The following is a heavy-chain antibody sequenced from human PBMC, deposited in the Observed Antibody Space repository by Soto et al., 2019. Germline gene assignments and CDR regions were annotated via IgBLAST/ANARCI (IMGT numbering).Heavy chain of an antibody. D-gene: IGHD6-19*01. CDR3: ASTKQWLAFDY. J-gene: IGHJ4*02. V-gene: IGHV4-59*01. CDR2: FYNSGNT. CDR1: GDSISNYY. Sequence: SETLSLTCTVSGDSISNYYWTWIRQPPGKGLEWIGCFYNSGNTNYNPSLKSRVTISVDTSNNQFSLRVNSVTAADTAVYYCASTKQWLAFDYWGQGALVTVS.